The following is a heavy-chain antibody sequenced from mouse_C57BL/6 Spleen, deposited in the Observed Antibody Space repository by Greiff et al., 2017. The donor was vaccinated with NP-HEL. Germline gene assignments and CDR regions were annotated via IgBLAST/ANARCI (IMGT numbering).Heavy chain of an antibody. CDR2: ISSGGDYI. Sequence: EVMLVESGEGLVKPGGSLKLSCAASGFTFSSYAMSWVRQTPEKRLEWVAYISSGGDYIYYADTVKGRFTISRDNARNTLYLQMSSLKSEDTAMYYCTRVYYGSSYRYFDYWGQGTTLTVSS. CDR3: TRVYYGSSYRYFDY. D-gene: IGHD1-1*01. CDR1: GFTFSSYA. J-gene: IGHJ2*01. V-gene: IGHV5-9-1*02.